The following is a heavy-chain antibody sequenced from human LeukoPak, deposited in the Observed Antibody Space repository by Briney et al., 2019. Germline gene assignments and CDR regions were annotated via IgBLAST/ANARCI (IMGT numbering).Heavy chain of an antibody. Sequence: ASVKVSCKASGGTFSSYAISWVRQAPGQGLEWMGRIIPILGIVNYAQKFQGRVTITADKSTSTAYMELSSLRSEDTAVYYCARSNHFWSAFLDTWGQGTLVTVSS. D-gene: IGHD3-3*02. J-gene: IGHJ4*02. CDR2: IIPILGIV. CDR1: GGTFSSYA. V-gene: IGHV1-69*04. CDR3: ARSNHFWSAFLDT.